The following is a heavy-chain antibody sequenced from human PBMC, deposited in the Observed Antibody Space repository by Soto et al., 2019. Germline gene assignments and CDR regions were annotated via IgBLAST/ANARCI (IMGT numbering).Heavy chain of an antibody. V-gene: IGHV1-69*02. Sequence: PVKVSCEASGGTFSSYTISWVRQAPGQGLEWMGRIIPILGIANYAQKFQDRVTITADKSTSTAYMELSSLRSEDTAVYYCASGDNYYYYGMDVWGQGTTVTVS. CDR3: ASGDNYYYYGMDV. D-gene: IGHD3-10*01. CDR2: IIPILGIA. J-gene: IGHJ6*02. CDR1: GGTFSSYT.